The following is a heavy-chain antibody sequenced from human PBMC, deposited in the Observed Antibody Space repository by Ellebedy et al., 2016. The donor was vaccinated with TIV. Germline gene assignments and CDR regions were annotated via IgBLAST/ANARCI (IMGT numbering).Heavy chain of an antibody. Sequence: GESLKISXAASGFTLSNSGMTWVRQAPGKGLEWVSYISISGTTLYYADPVRGRFTISRDNAKNSLYLRMNGLRADDTAMYYCARVDRVSHAMDVWGQGTPVTVSS. CDR2: ISISGTTL. V-gene: IGHV3-48*01. CDR3: ARVDRVSHAMDV. D-gene: IGHD1-14*01. J-gene: IGHJ6*02. CDR1: GFTLSNSG.